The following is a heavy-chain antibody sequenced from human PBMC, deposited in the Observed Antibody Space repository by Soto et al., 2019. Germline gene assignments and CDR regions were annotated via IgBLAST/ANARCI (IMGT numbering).Heavy chain of an antibody. J-gene: IGHJ4*02. CDR1: GFTFTRYS. CDR2: ISSTTNYI. V-gene: IGHV3-21*06. CDR3: ARESEDLTSNFDY. Sequence: GGSLRLSCAASGFTFTRYSMNWVRQAPGKGLEWVSSISSTTNYIYYGDSMKGRFAISRGNAKNSLYLEMNSLRAEDTAVYYCARESEDLTSNFDYWGQGTLVTVSS.